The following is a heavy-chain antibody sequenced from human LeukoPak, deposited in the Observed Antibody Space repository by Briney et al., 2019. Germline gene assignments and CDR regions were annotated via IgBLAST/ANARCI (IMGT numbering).Heavy chain of an antibody. Sequence: GASVKVSCKASGYTFTGYYIHWVRQAPGQGLEWMGRINPNSGGTNYAQKFQGRATMTRDTSISTAYMELSRLRSDDTAVYYCAREPNDILTTYYVNAGLPNWGQGTLVTVSS. CDR1: GYTFTGYY. J-gene: IGHJ4*02. CDR2: INPNSGGT. D-gene: IGHD3-9*01. V-gene: IGHV1-2*06. CDR3: AREPNDILTTYYVNAGLPN.